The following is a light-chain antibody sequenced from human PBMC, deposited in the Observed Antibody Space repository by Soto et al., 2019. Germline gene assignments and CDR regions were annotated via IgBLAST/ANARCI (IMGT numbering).Light chain of an antibody. J-gene: IGKJ1*01. CDR1: QSVSSSY. V-gene: IGKV3-20*01. Sequence: EIVLTQSPGTLSLSPGERATLSCRASQSVSSSYLAWYQQKPGQAPRLLIYGASSRATGIPDRFSGSGSRTDXTLTISRLEPEDFAVYYCQQYGSSPRTFGQGTKVEIK. CDR2: GAS. CDR3: QQYGSSPRT.